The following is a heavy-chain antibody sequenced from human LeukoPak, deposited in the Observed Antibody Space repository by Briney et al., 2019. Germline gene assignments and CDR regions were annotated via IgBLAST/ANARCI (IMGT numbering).Heavy chain of an antibody. CDR3: ARGYGDYDRNYYYYYGMDV. Sequence: GASVTVSFTASGYTFTVYYMHWVRQAPGQGLEWMGRINPNSGGTNYAQKFQGRVTMTRDTSISTAYMELSRLRSDDTAVYYCARGYGDYDRNYYYYYGMDVWGQGTTVTVSS. D-gene: IGHD4-17*01. CDR2: INPNSGGT. CDR1: GYTFTVYY. V-gene: IGHV1-2*06. J-gene: IGHJ6*02.